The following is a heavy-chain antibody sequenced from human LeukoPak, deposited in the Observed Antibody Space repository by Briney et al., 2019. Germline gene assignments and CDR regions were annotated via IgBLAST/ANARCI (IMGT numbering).Heavy chain of an antibody. V-gene: IGHV4-34*01. J-gene: IGHJ5*02. D-gene: IGHD5-18*01. Sequence: SKTLSLTCAVYGGSFSNYYWAWIRQPPGKGLEWIGEINHSGSTNYNPSLKSRVTISVDTSKNQFSLKLSSVTAADTAVYYCARGGPLWGGYNWFDPWGQGTLVTVSS. CDR2: INHSGST. CDR1: GGSFSNYY. CDR3: ARGGPLWGGYNWFDP.